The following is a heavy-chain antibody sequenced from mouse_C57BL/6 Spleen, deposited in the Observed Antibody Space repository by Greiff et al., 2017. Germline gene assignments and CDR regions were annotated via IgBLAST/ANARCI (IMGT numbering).Heavy chain of an antibody. CDR2: ISNLAYSI. V-gene: IGHV5-15*01. CDR1: GFTFSDYG. D-gene: IGHD2-5*01. Sequence: EVQLQESGGGLVQPGGSLKLSCAASGFTFSDYGMAWVRQAPRKGPEWVAFISNLAYSIYYADTVTGRFTISRANAKNTLYLEMSSLRSEDTAMYYCARHNYSNYVGAMDYWGQGTSVTVSS. J-gene: IGHJ4*01. CDR3: ARHNYSNYVGAMDY.